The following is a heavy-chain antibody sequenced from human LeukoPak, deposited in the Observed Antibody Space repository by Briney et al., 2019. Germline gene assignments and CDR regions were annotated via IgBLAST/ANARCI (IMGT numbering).Heavy chain of an antibody. J-gene: IGHJ5*02. Sequence: GGSLRLSCAASGFTFSTFVMTWVRQAPGKGLECVSAIGADGRSTDYAASVKGRFTISRDISKNTLYLQMNSLRAEDTALYYCTRRVGGTPDHWGLGTLVTVSS. CDR3: TRRVGGTPDH. CDR1: GFTFSTFV. CDR2: IGADGRST. D-gene: IGHD1-26*01. V-gene: IGHV3-23*01.